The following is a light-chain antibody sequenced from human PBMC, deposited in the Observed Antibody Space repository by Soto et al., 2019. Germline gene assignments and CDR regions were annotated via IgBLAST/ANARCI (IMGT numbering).Light chain of an antibody. V-gene: IGKV1-33*01. Sequence: DIQMTQSPSSLSASVGDRVTITCQASQDISKYLHWYQQKPGKAPKLLIYDASNLETGVPSRFGRSGAGTDFTFTINGVQPEDIATYYCQQYVHKITFGGGTKVEI. J-gene: IGKJ4*01. CDR1: QDISKY. CDR3: QQYVHKIT. CDR2: DAS.